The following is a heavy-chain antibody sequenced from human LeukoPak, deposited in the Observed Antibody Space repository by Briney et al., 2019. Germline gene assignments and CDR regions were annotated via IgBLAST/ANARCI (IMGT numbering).Heavy chain of an antibody. V-gene: IGHV3-33*01. J-gene: IGHJ3*02. D-gene: IGHD1-7*01. Sequence: GGSLRLSCAASGFTFSSYGMHWVRQAPGKGLEWVAVIWYDGSNKYYADSVKGRFTISRDNSKNTLYLQMNSLRAEGTAVYYCASCWNYADAFDIWGQGTMVTVSS. CDR2: IWYDGSNK. CDR1: GFTFSSYG. CDR3: ASCWNYADAFDI.